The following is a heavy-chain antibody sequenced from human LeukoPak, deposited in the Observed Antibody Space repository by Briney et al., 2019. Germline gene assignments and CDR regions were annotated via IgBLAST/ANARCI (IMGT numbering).Heavy chain of an antibody. CDR1: GYTFTSYA. D-gene: IGHD3-10*01. V-gene: IGHV1-46*01. CDR2: INPSGGST. CDR3: ARKIRITMVRGVIRDWFDP. Sequence: ASVKVSCKASGYTFTSYAMNWVRQAPGQGLEWMGIINPSGGSTSYAQKFQGRVTMTRDMSTSTVYMELSSLRSEDTAVYYCARKIRITMVRGVIRDWFDPWGQGTLVTVSS. J-gene: IGHJ5*02.